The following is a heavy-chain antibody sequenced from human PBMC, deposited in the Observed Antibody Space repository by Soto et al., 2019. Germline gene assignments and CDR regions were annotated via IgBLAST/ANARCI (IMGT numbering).Heavy chain of an antibody. V-gene: IGHV1-2*02. Sequence: ASVKVSCKASGYTFTGYYIHWVRQAPGQGLEWVGWLNPDSGGRNFAQKFQGRVTRARDTSTSTAYMELRGLRSDDTALYYCARFGRDILTIDYWGQGTLVTVSS. CDR2: LNPDSGGR. CDR3: ARFGRDILTIDY. D-gene: IGHD3-16*01. J-gene: IGHJ4*02. CDR1: GYTFTGYY.